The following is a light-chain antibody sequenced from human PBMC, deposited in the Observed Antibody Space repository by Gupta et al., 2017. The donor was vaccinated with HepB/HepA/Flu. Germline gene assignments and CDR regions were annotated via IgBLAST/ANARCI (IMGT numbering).Light chain of an antibody. CDR3: QQSYSIPYT. CDR2: GAS. J-gene: IGKJ2*01. CDR1: HSISAY. V-gene: IGKV1-39*01. Sequence: DNKMIKSPSYLLASAGDRVTITCRASHSISAYLNWYQQKPGRAPRLFMYGASNLQTGVPSRFSGSGSGTEFTLTISRLQPEDVATFYCQQSYSIPYTFGQGSKVEI.